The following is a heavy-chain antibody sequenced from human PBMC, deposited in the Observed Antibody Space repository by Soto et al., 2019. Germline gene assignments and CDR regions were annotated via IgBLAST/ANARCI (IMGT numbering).Heavy chain of an antibody. D-gene: IGHD1-1*01. V-gene: IGHV1-18*01. CDR2: ISAPNGNA. CDR1: GYTFTSYG. CDR3: ARGRYGDY. Sequence: QVHLVQSGAEVKKPGASVKVSCKASGYTFTSYGITWVRQAPGQGLERMGWISAPNGNADYAQKFQGRVIVTRDTSTSTAYMELRSLRSDDTAVYYCARGRYGDYWGQGALVTVSS. J-gene: IGHJ4*02.